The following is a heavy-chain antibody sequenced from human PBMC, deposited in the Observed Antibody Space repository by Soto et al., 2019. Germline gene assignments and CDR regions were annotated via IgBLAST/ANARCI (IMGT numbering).Heavy chain of an antibody. J-gene: IGHJ6*02. V-gene: IGHV1-69*13. CDR3: GRERRGGSSCLYGMDV. CDR1: GGTFSSYA. CDR2: IIPIFGTA. D-gene: IGHD6-6*01. Sequence: SVKVSCKASGGTFSSYAISWVRQAPGQGLEWMGGIIPIFGTANYAQKFQGRVTITADESTSTAYMELSSLRSEDTAVYYCGRERRGGSSCLYGMDVWGQGTTVTVSS.